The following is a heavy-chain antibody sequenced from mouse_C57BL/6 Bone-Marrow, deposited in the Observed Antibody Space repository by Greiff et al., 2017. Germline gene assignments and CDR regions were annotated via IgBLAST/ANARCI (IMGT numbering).Heavy chain of an antibody. CDR2: LYPGGGYT. J-gene: IGHJ4*01. Sequence: VKLMESGAELVRPGTSVKMSCKASGYTFTNYWIGWAKQRPGHGLEWIGDLYPGGGYTTYNEKFKGKATLTADKSSSTAYMQFSSLTSEDSAIYYCARGTGNAMDYWGQGTSVTVSS. D-gene: IGHD4-1*01. CDR1: GYTFTNYW. CDR3: ARGTGNAMDY. V-gene: IGHV1-63*01.